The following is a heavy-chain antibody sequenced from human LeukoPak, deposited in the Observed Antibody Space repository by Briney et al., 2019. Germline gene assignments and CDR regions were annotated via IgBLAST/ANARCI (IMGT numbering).Heavy chain of an antibody. CDR2: ISAYNGNT. CDR3: ARAVVTIFGVPYYMDV. V-gene: IGHV1-18*01. D-gene: IGHD3-3*01. Sequence: GASVKVSCKASGYTSTSYGISWVRQAPGQGLEWMGWISAYNGNTNYAQKLQGRVTMTTDTSTSTAYMELRSLRSDDTAVYYCARAVVTIFGVPYYMDVWGKGTTVTVSS. CDR1: GYTSTSYG. J-gene: IGHJ6*03.